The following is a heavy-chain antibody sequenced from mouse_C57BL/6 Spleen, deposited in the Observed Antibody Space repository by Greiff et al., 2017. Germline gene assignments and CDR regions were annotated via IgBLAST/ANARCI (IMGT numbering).Heavy chain of an antibody. D-gene: IGHD1-1*01. CDR1: GFTFSDYG. J-gene: IGHJ4*01. Sequence: VQLKESGGGLVKPGGSLKLSCAASGFTFSDYGMHWVRQAPEKGLEWVAYISSGSSTIYYADTVKGRFTISRDNAKNTLFLQMTSLRSEDTAMYYCARDYGSRRGAMDYWGQGTSVTVSS. CDR3: ARDYGSRRGAMDY. V-gene: IGHV5-17*01. CDR2: ISSGSSTI.